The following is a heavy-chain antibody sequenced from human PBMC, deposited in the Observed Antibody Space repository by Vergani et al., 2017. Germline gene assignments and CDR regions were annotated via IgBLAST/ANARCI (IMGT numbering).Heavy chain of an antibody. V-gene: IGHV4-30-2*01. CDR2: INHSGST. CDR1: GSYISRGGYY. Sequence: QLQLQESGSGLVKPSQTLSLTCAVSGSYISRGGYYWSWIRQPPGKGLEWIGYINHSGSTNYTPSLKSRVTISVDTYKNHLSLKLSAVTAADTAVYYCARDVTYDYVWGSYPHIRRDAFDIWGQGTMVTVSS. D-gene: IGHD3-16*02. CDR3: ARDVTYDYVWGSYPHIRRDAFDI. J-gene: IGHJ3*02.